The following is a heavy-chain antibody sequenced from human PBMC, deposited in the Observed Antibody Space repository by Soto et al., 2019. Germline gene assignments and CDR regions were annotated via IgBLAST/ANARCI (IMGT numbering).Heavy chain of an antibody. V-gene: IGHV3-53*01. CDR3: ARAGGYSYGLKWFREPSSYYFDY. Sequence: GGSLRLSCAASGFTVSSNYMSWVRQAPGKGLEWVSVIYSGGSTYYADSVKGRFTISRDNSKNTLYLQMNSLRAEDTAVYYCARAGGYSYGLKWFREPSSYYFDYWGQGTLVTVSS. CDR1: GFTVSSNY. CDR2: IYSGGST. D-gene: IGHD5-18*01. J-gene: IGHJ4*02.